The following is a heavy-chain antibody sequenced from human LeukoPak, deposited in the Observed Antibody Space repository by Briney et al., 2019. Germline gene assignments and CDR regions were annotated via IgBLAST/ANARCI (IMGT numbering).Heavy chain of an antibody. D-gene: IGHD3-3*01. CDR2: IKEDGSEK. J-gene: IGHJ3*02. CDR3: AREYYDFWSGYYGGANDAFDI. CDR1: GFTFSDYW. V-gene: IGHV3-7*03. Sequence: GGSLRLSCAASGFTFSDYWMSWVRQAPGKGLEWVANIKEDGSEKYYVDSVKGRFTISRDNAKNSLYLQMNSLRAEDTAVYYCAREYYDFWSGYYGGANDAFDIWGQGTMVTVSS.